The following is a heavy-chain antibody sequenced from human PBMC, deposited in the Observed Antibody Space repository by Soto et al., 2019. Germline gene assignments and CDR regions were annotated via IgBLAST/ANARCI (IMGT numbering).Heavy chain of an antibody. D-gene: IGHD6-19*01. CDR3: AMLGGWSGGSNDMDV. CDR2: IRRKANGYTT. V-gene: IGHV3-72*01. J-gene: IGHJ6*02. CDR1: GLIFSDYH. Sequence: EVQLVESGGGLVQPGGSLRLSCAASGLIFSDYHMDWVRQAPGEGLEWVGRIRRKANGYTTEYAASVKGRFTMSRDHSKYSLYLQMNSLKTEDTAVYYCAMLGGWSGGSNDMDVWGQWTTVTVSS.